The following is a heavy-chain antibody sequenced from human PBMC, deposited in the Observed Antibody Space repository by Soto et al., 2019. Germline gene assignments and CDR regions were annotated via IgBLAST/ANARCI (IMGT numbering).Heavy chain of an antibody. CDR3: AKDRAEWGSYDY. J-gene: IGHJ4*02. V-gene: IGHV3-23*01. CDR2: ISGSGGST. CDR1: GFTFSSYA. D-gene: IGHD7-27*01. Sequence: EVQMLESGGGLVQPGESLRLYSAASGFTFSSYAMSWVRQAPGKGLKWVSTISGSGGSTYYAESVKGRFTISRDNSKNTLYLQMNSLRAEDTAVYYCAKDRAEWGSYDYWGQGILVTVSS.